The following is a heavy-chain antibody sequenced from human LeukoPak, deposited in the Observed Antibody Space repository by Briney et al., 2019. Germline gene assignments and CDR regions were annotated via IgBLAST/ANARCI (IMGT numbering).Heavy chain of an antibody. D-gene: IGHD6-13*01. CDR2: IYYSGST. V-gene: IGHV4-39*01. CDR3: ARRGSSWSFWGAWAPIDNWFDP. CDR1: GGSISSSSYY. J-gene: IGHJ5*02. Sequence: SETLSLTCTVSGGSISSSSYYWGWIRQPPGKGLEWIGSIYYSGSTYYNPSLKSRVTISVDTSKNQFSLKLSSVTAADTAVYYCARRGSSWSFWGAWAPIDNWFDPWGQGTLVTVSS.